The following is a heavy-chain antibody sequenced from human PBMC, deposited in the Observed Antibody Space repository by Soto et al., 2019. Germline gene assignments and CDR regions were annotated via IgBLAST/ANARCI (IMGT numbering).Heavy chain of an antibody. CDR3: ARGRGLDYWYFDL. Sequence: ASVKVSCKASGYTFTGYYMHWVRQAPGQGLEWMGWINPNSGGTNYAQKFQGWVTMTRDTSINTAYMELSRLRSDDTAVYYCARGRGLDYWYFDLWGRGTLVTVSS. CDR1: GYTFTGYY. CDR2: INPNSGGT. J-gene: IGHJ2*01. V-gene: IGHV1-2*04.